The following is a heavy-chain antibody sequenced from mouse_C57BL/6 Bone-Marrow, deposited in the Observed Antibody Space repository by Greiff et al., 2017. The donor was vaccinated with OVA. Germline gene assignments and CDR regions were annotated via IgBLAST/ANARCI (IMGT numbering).Heavy chain of an antibody. D-gene: IGHD1-1*01. CDR1: GYTFTSYG. J-gene: IGHJ4*01. CDR2: IYPRSGNT. Sequence: QVQLKESGAELARPGASVKLSCKASGYTFTSYGISWVKQRTGQGLEWIGEIYPRSGNTYYNEKFKGKATLTADKSSSTAYMELRSLTSEDSAVYFCASGDYYGSSSYAMDYWGQGTSVTVSS. V-gene: IGHV1-81*01. CDR3: ASGDYYGSSSYAMDY.